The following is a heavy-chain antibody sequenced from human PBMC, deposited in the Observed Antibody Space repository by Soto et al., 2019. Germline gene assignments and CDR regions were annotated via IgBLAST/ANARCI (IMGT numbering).Heavy chain of an antibody. CDR2: SSGNGGST. J-gene: IGHJ1*01. D-gene: IGHD2-2*01. CDR1: GFTFSSYA. V-gene: IGHV3-23*01. Sequence: QPGGSLRLSCAASGFTFSSYAMNWVRQAPGKGLEWVSGSSGNGGSTYYAESVKGRFTISRDNSESTPYLQMNSLKTEDTAVYYCTRDPQVVPAAIFYFRLVPEYFQHWGQGTLVTVSS. CDR3: TRDPQVVPAAIFYFRLVPEYFQH.